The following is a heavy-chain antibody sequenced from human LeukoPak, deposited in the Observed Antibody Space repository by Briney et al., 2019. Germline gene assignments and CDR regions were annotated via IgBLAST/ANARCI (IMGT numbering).Heavy chain of an antibody. Sequence: ASVKVSCKASGYTFTGYYMHWVRQAPGQGLEWMGWINPNSGGTNYAQKFQGRVTMTRDTSISTAYMELSRLRSDDTAAYYCAGFLAMYDYGGNYLGDAFDIWGQGTMVTVSS. CDR3: AGFLAMYDYGGNYLGDAFDI. J-gene: IGHJ3*02. CDR2: INPNSGGT. D-gene: IGHD4-23*01. CDR1: GYTFTGYY. V-gene: IGHV1-2*02.